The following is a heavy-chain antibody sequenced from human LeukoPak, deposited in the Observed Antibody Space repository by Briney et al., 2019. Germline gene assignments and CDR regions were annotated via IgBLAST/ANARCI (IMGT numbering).Heavy chain of an antibody. D-gene: IGHD5-18*01. CDR2: IIPIFGTA. V-gene: IGHV1-69*05. CDR3: ARARQLWSRGSGLNEYFQH. CDR1: GGTFSSYA. J-gene: IGHJ1*01. Sequence: SVKVSCKASGGTFSSYAISWVRQAPGQGLEWMGGIIPIFGTANYAQKFQGRVTITTDESTSTAYMELSSLRSEDTAVYYCARARQLWSRGSGLNEYFQHWGQGTLVTVSS.